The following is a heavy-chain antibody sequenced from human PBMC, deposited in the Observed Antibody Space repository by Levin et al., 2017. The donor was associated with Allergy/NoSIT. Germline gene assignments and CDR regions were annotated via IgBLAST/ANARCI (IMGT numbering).Heavy chain of an antibody. V-gene: IGHV1-18*01. CDR2: ISAYNGNT. CDR3: ARELGYCSRTSCYNAGMDV. Sequence: ASVKVSCKASGYTFTSYGISWVRQAPGQGLEWMGWISAYNGNTNYARDLQGRVTMTTDTSTSTVYMELRRLRSDDTAVYYCARELGYCSRTSCYNAGMDVWGQGTTVTVSS. D-gene: IGHD2-2*02. CDR1: GYTFTSYG. J-gene: IGHJ6*02.